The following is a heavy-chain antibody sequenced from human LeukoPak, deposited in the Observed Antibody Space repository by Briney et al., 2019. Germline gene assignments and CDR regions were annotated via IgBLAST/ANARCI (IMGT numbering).Heavy chain of an antibody. J-gene: IGHJ4*02. CDR2: IYYSGST. D-gene: IGHD5-24*01. Sequence: KPSETLSLTCTVSGVSISSSSYYWGWIRQPPGKGLEWIGSIYYSGSTYYNPSLKSRVTISVDTSKNQFSLKLSSVTAADTAVYYCVVLATTIDYWGQGTLVTVSS. CDR3: VVLATTIDY. CDR1: GVSISSSSYY. V-gene: IGHV4-39*01.